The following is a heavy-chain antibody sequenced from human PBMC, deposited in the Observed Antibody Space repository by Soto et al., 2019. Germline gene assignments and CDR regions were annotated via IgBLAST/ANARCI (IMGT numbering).Heavy chain of an antibody. J-gene: IGHJ4*02. CDR2: ISYHGSHN. CDR1: GFTFSSYA. CDR3: AKDRTTIFGVVTYYFDN. Sequence: HVQLVESGGGVIQPGKSLRLSCAASGFTFSSYAMHWVRQAPGKGLEWVAFISYHGSHNYYADSVKGRFTISRDNSKNTLYLQMNSLRPEDTAAYFCAKDRTTIFGVVTYYFDNWGQGTLVTVSS. D-gene: IGHD3-3*01. V-gene: IGHV3-30*18.